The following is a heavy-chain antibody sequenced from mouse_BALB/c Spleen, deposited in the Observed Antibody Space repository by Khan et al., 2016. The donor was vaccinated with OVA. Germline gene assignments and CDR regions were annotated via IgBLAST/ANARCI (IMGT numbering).Heavy chain of an antibody. Sequence: QVQLKESGPGLVAPSQSLSITCTVSGFSLTSYGVHWVRQPPGKGLEWLGVIWAGGSTHYNSALKTRLTISKDNSKSKFFLKMNSLQYDDTAMYYCSRLEDIWGQGTTLTVSS. CDR2: IWAGGST. D-gene: IGHD1-3*01. J-gene: IGHJ2*01. CDR3: SRLEDI. V-gene: IGHV2-9*02. CDR1: GFSLTSYG.